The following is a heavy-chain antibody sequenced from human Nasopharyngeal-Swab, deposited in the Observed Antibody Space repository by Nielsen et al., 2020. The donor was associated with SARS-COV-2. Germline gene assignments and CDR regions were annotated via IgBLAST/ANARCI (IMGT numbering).Heavy chain of an antibody. CDR1: GYTFTNYG. D-gene: IGHD6-13*01. J-gene: IGHJ3*02. V-gene: IGHV1-18*01. CDR3: ARDPEAAAGMGGQEGAFDI. CDR2: STTYFDNT. Sequence: ASVKVSCKASGYTFTNYGISWVRQAPGQGLEWMGWSTTYFDNTVYAQKFQGRVTMTTDTSTSTVYMQLGSLRSDDTAVYYCARDPEAAAGMGGQEGAFDIWAKGQWSPSLQ.